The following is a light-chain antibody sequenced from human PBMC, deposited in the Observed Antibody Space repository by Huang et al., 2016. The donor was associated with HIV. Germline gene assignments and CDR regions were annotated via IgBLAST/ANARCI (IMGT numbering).Light chain of an antibody. J-gene: IGKJ1*01. V-gene: IGKV4-1*01. CDR3: QQYYRLPQT. CDR1: QSVLYSSNSKNY. CDR2: WAS. Sequence: DIVKTQSPDSLTVSLGERATIKCRSSQSVLYSSNSKNYLAWFQQKPGRAPRLLIYWASARESGVPDRFSGSGSGTDFTLTIDRLEAEDAAIYYCQQYYRLPQTFGQGTRVEIK.